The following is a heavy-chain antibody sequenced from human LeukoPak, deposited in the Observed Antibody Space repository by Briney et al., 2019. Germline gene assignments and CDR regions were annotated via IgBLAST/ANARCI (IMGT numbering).Heavy chain of an antibody. V-gene: IGHV4-61*01. D-gene: IGHD3-22*01. CDR3: ARYYDSTGSFDY. J-gene: IGHJ4*02. Sequence: PSETLSLTCTVSGDSVSRSSYYWTWIRQPPGKGLEWIGYIYYIGSTNYSPSLRSRLTMSVDTSKNQFSLRLSSVIAADTAVYYCARYYDSTGSFDYWGQGTLVTVSS. CDR2: IYYIGST. CDR1: GDSVSRSSYY.